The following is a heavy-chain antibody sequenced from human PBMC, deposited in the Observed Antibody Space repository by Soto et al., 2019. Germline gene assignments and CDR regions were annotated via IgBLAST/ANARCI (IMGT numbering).Heavy chain of an antibody. J-gene: IGHJ6*02. Sequence: GASVQVSFKASGDAFRSYGINWVRQAPGQGLEWMGGIIPISGTTNYAQKFQGRVAITADESTDTVYMELSRLRSEDTAVYFCARVRCFNGLCHTADYGMDVWGQGTTVTVSS. CDR3: ARVRCFNGLCHTADYGMDV. CDR1: GDAFRSYG. CDR2: IIPISGTT. V-gene: IGHV1-69*13. D-gene: IGHD2-8*01.